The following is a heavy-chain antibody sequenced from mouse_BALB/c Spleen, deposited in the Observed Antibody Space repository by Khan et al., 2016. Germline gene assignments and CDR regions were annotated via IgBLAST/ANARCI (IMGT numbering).Heavy chain of an antibody. CDR2: IYPHNGGT. CDR1: GYTFTDYN. Sequence: VQLQQSGPELVKPGASVKISCKASGYTFTDYNMHWVKQSHGKSLEWIGYIYPHNGGTGYNQKFKSKATLTVDNSSSTAYMELRSLTSEDSAVYYCARGYYGYDWFAYWGQGTLVTVSA. D-gene: IGHD2-2*01. J-gene: IGHJ3*01. CDR3: ARGYYGYDWFAY. V-gene: IGHV1S29*02.